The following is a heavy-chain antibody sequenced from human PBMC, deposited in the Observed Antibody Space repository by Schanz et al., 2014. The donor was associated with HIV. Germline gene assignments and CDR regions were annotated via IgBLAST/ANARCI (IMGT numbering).Heavy chain of an antibody. CDR1: EGTLSSNA. Sequence: QVQLVQSGAEVTKPGSSVKVSCKASEGTLSSNAISWVRQAPGPGLGCMGGIIPIFGTATYAQKFQGRVTVTADESTSTAYMELSSLRSEDTAVYYCARSRYGDYPYYFDYWGQGTLVTVSS. D-gene: IGHD4-17*01. V-gene: IGHV1-69*01. CDR2: IIPIFGTA. J-gene: IGHJ4*02. CDR3: ARSRYGDYPYYFDY.